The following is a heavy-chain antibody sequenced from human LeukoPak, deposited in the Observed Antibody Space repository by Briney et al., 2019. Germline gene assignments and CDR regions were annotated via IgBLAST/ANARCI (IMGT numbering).Heavy chain of an antibody. CDR1: GFTFSSYA. CDR3: ARKSSPSVMTGTIPDYFDH. D-gene: IGHD1-1*01. Sequence: GGSLRLSCAASGFTFSSYAMYWVRQAPGKGLEFVSAISSDGGSTYFANSVKGRFTISRDNSKNTLFLQMGSLRAEDMAFYYCARKSSPSVMTGTIPDYFDHWGQGTLASVSS. J-gene: IGHJ4*02. CDR2: ISSDGGST. V-gene: IGHV3-64*01.